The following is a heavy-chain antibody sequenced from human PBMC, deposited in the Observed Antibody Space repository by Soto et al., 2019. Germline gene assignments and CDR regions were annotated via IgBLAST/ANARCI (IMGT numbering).Heavy chain of an antibody. CDR2: IYYSGST. D-gene: IGHD3-3*01. CDR3: ARRWSGYGYNN. J-gene: IGHJ4*02. Sequence: XGTLSLTCTVSGGSISSSCYYWGWIRQPPGKGLEWIGIIYYSGSTYYNPSLKSRVTISVDTSKNQFSLKLSSVTAADTAVYYCARRWSGYGYNNWGQGTMVTVSS. CDR1: GGSISSSCYY. V-gene: IGHV4-39*01.